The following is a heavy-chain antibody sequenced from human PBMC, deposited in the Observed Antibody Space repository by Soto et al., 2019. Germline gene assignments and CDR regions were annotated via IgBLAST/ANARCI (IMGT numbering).Heavy chain of an antibody. D-gene: IGHD3-22*01. Sequence: GESLKISCKGSGYSFTSYWIGWVRQMPGKGLEWMGIIYPGDSDTRYSPSFQGQVTISADKSISTAYLQWSSLKASDTAMYYCARQSHYYDSSGVAFDIWGQGTMVTVSS. V-gene: IGHV5-51*01. CDR3: ARQSHYYDSSGVAFDI. CDR1: GYSFTSYW. CDR2: IYPGDSDT. J-gene: IGHJ3*02.